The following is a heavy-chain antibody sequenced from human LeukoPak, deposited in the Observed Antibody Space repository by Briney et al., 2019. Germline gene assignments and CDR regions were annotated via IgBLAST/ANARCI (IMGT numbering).Heavy chain of an antibody. CDR3: ARANYDILTGYPLPIFDY. CDR1: GGSISSYY. Sequence: SETLSLTCTVSGGSISSYYWRWIRQPAGKGLEWIGRIYTSERTNYNPSLKSRVTMSVDTSKNQFSLKLSSVTAADTAVYYCARANYDILTGYPLPIFDYWGQGTLVAVSS. V-gene: IGHV4-4*07. CDR2: IYTSERT. J-gene: IGHJ4*02. D-gene: IGHD3-9*01.